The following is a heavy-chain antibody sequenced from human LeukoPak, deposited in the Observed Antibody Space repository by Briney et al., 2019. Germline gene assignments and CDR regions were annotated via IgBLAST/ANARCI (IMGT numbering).Heavy chain of an antibody. CDR2: ISHDGSNE. D-gene: IGHD3-22*01. CDR1: GFTFSSYG. Sequence: GGSLRLSCAASGFTFSSYGMQWVRQAPGKGLEWVAVISHDGSNEYYADSVKGRFTISRDNSKNTLYLQMDSLRVEDTAVFYCAKVNYYDSSGYLDYWGQGTLVTVSS. V-gene: IGHV3-30*18. J-gene: IGHJ4*02. CDR3: AKVNYYDSSGYLDY.